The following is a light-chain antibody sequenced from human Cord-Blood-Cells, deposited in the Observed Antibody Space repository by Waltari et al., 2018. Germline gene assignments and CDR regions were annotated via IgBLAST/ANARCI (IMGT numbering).Light chain of an antibody. CDR3: CSYAGSSTWV. CDR2: EVS. V-gene: IGLV2-23*02. CDR1: SRDVGSYNY. Sequence: QSALTQPASVSGSPGQSIPISCTGTSRDVGSYNYVSWYQQHPGKVSKLMIYEVSKRPSGVSNLFSCSKSGNTASLTISVLQSEDEADYYGCSYAGSSTWVFGGGTKLTVL. J-gene: IGLJ3*02.